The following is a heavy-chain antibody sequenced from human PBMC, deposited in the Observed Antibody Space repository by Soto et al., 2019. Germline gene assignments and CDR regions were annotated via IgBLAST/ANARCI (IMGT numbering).Heavy chain of an antibody. Sequence: SVKVSCKASGGTFSSYAISWVRQAPGQGLEWMGGIIPIFGTANYAQKFQGRVTMTTDTSTTTAYLELRSLRSDDTAVYYCARHHGPTTSENWFDPWGQGTLVTVSS. J-gene: IGHJ5*02. D-gene: IGHD5-12*01. CDR1: GGTFSSYA. CDR2: IIPIFGTA. V-gene: IGHV1-69*05. CDR3: ARHHGPTTSENWFDP.